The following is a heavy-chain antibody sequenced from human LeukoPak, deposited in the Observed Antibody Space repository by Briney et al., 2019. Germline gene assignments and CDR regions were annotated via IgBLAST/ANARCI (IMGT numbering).Heavy chain of an antibody. CDR3: ARDLRGYSYAY. J-gene: IGHJ4*02. CDR2: INPSGGAT. CDR1: GYTFTSYY. D-gene: IGHD5-18*01. V-gene: IGHV1-46*01. Sequence: GASVKVSCKASGYTFTSYYMHWVRQAPGQGLEWMGIINPSGGATTYAQKSQGRVTMTRDTSTSTVYMELSSLRSEDTAVYYCARDLRGYSYAYWGQGTLVTVSS.